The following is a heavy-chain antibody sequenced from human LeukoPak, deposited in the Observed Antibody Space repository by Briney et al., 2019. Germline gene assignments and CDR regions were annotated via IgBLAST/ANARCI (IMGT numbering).Heavy chain of an antibody. V-gene: IGHV4-34*01. J-gene: IGHJ4*02. CDR2: INHSGST. Sequence: PSETLSFTCAVYGGSSSGYYWSWIRQPPGKGLEWIGEINHSGSTNYNPSLKSRVTISVDTSKNQFSLKLSSVTAADTAVYYCARVKGSSSSRDWGQGTLVTVSS. D-gene: IGHD6-13*01. CDR1: GGSSSGYY. CDR3: ARVKGSSSSRD.